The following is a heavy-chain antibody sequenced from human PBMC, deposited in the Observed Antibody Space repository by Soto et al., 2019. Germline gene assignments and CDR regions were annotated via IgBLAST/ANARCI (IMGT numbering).Heavy chain of an antibody. J-gene: IGHJ4*02. CDR3: ARGSDDYIWGSYRPLFDY. CDR1: GYTFTSYD. V-gene: IGHV1-8*01. CDR2: MNPNSGNT. D-gene: IGHD3-16*02. Sequence: QVQLVQSGAEVKKPGASVKVSCKASGYTFTSYDINWVRQATGQGLEWMGWMNPNSGNTGYAQKFKGRVTMTRTTSISTAYMELSSLRSEDTAVYYCARGSDDYIWGSYRPLFDYWGQGTLVTVSS.